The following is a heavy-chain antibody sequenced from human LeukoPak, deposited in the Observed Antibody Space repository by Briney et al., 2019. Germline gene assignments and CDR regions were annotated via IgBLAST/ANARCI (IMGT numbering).Heavy chain of an antibody. CDR1: GFTVRNNY. D-gene: IGHD6-19*01. Sequence: PGGSLRLSCAASGFTVRNNYMSWGRQAPGKGLEWVALIYSGGSTYYADSVKGRFTISRDNSKNTLYLQMNSLRAEDTAVYYCATRDRAVAGTTSRKGYWGRGTLVTVSS. V-gene: IGHV3-53*01. CDR3: ATRDRAVAGTTSRKGY. CDR2: IYSGGST. J-gene: IGHJ4*02.